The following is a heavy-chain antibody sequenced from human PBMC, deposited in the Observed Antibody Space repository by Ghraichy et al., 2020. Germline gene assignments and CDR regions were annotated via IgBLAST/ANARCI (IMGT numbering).Heavy chain of an antibody. CDR3: AKVDLPGYSSSWSDFDY. J-gene: IGHJ4*02. Sequence: GGSLRLSCAASGFTFSSYAMSWVRQAPGKGLEWVSAISGSGGSTYYADSVKGRFTISRDNSKNTLYLQMNSLRAEDTAVYYCAKVDLPGYSSSWSDFDYWGQGTLVTVS. V-gene: IGHV3-23*01. CDR1: GFTFSSYA. CDR2: ISGSGGST. D-gene: IGHD6-13*01.